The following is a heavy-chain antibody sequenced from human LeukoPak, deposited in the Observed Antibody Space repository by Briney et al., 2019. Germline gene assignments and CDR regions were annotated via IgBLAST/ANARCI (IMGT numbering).Heavy chain of an antibody. CDR3: ARGGYSYGSYDSSGYYPDY. CDR2: INPSGGST. Sequence: ASVKVSCKASGYTFTSYYMHWVRKAPGQGLEWMGIINPSGGSTSYAQKFQGRVTMTRDTSTSTVYMELSSLRSEDTAVYYCARGGYSYGSYDSSGYYPDYWGQGTLVTVSS. CDR1: GYTFTSYY. D-gene: IGHD3-22*01. J-gene: IGHJ4*02. V-gene: IGHV1-46*01.